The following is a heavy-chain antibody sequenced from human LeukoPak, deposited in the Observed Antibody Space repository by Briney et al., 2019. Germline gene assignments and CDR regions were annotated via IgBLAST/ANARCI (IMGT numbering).Heavy chain of an antibody. V-gene: IGHV3-48*03. D-gene: IGHD5-24*01. Sequence: GGSLRLSCAASGFTFSSHEMNWVRQAPGKGLEWISYISNSGSTIYYADSVKGRFTISRDNANNSLYLQMNSLRAEDTAVYYCASEPHTTRRWLQIHGYQYYMNVWGKGTTVTVSS. CDR2: ISNSGSTI. CDR3: ASEPHTTRRWLQIHGYQYYMNV. CDR1: GFTFSSHE. J-gene: IGHJ6*03.